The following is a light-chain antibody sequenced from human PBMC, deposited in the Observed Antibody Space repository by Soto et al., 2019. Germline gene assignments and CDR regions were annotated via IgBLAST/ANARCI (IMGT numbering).Light chain of an antibody. J-gene: IGLJ2*01. CDR1: GLGIYNY. CDR2: EVN. V-gene: IGLV2-14*01. CDR3: SSYTLTTTL. Sequence: QSVLTQPASVSGSPGQSITISCTGGLGIYNYVSWYQQHPGKVPKLLIYEVNNRPSGISDRFSGSKSGDTASLTISGLQAEDAAHYYCSSYTLTTTLFGGGTQLTVL.